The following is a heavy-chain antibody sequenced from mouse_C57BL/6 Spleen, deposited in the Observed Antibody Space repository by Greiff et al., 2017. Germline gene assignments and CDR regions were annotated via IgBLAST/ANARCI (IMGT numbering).Heavy chain of an antibody. V-gene: IGHV1-80*01. CDR3: APSYYSNYEAWFAY. D-gene: IGHD2-5*01. CDR1: GYAFSSYW. J-gene: IGHJ3*01. Sequence: VKVVESGAELVKPGASVKISCKASGYAFSSYWMNWVKQRPGKGLEWIGQIYPGDGDTNYNGKFKGKATLTADKSSSTAYMQLSSLTSEDSAVYFCAPSYYSNYEAWFAYWGQGTLVTVSA. CDR2: IYPGDGDT.